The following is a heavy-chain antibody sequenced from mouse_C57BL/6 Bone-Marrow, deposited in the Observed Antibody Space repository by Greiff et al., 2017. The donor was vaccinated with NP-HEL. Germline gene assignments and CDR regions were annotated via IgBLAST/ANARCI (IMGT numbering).Heavy chain of an antibody. CDR1: GYTFTDYY. Sequence: VQLQQPGPELVKPGASVKISCKASGYTFTDYYMNWVKQSHGKSLEWIGDINPNNGGTSYNQKFKGKATLTVDKSSSTAYMELRSLTSEDSAVYYCARPLVSYAMDYWGQGTSVTVSS. D-gene: IGHD6-2*01. J-gene: IGHJ4*01. CDR2: INPNNGGT. CDR3: ARPLVSYAMDY. V-gene: IGHV1-26*01.